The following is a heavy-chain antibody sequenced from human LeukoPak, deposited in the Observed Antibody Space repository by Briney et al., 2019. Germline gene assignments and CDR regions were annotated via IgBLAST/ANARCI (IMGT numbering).Heavy chain of an antibody. D-gene: IGHD4-17*01. V-gene: IGHV1-18*01. CDR2: IGAYNGNT. J-gene: IGHJ4*02. CDR3: ARGYGDYVGGFDY. Sequence: ASVKVSCKSSGYTFTNYGITWVRQAPGQGREWMGWIGAYNGNTNYAQRLQDRVTMTRDTSTNTAYLELRSLGPDDTAVYYCARGYGDYVGGFDYWGQGTLVTVSS. CDR1: GYTFTNYG.